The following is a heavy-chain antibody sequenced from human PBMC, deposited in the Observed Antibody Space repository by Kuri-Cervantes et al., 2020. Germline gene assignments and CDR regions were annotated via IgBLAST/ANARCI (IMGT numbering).Heavy chain of an antibody. V-gene: IGHV4-30-2*01. CDR1: GFSLSTSGMR. J-gene: IGHJ4*02. CDR2: INHSGST. D-gene: IGHD3-10*01. CDR3: ARPIYYGSGSYAF. Sequence: LVKPTQTLTLTCTFSGFSLSTSGMRVSWIRQPPGKALEWLGEINHSGSTTLKSRVTISVDTSKNQFSLNLSSVTAADTAVYYCARPIYYGSGSYAFWSQGTLVTVTS.